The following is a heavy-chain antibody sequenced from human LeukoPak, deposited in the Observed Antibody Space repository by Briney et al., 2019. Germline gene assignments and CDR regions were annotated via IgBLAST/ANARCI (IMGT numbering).Heavy chain of an antibody. CDR3: ARGEYFDWLVEPPSDY. Sequence: ASVKVSCKASRYTFTSYAMHWVRQAPGQKLEWMGWINAGNGNTKYSQKFQGRVTITRDTSASTAYMELSSLRSEDTAVYYCARGEYFDWLVEPPSDYWGQGTLVTVSS. D-gene: IGHD3-9*01. CDR2: INAGNGNT. CDR1: RYTFTSYA. V-gene: IGHV1-3*01. J-gene: IGHJ4*02.